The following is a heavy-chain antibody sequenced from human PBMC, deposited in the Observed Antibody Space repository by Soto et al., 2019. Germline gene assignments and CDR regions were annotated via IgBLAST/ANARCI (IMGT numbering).Heavy chain of an antibody. V-gene: IGHV1-18*01. Sequence: QVHLVQSGAEVKKPGASVKVSCKGSGYAFTTYGITWVRQAPGQGLEWMGWLSAHNGNTNYAQTLQGIVAVPRATSTSTAYRELRSLRSDATAVYYCARGRDGDYWGQGALVTVSS. D-gene: IGHD6-6*01. CDR3: ARGRDGDY. CDR2: LSAHNGNT. J-gene: IGHJ4*02. CDR1: GYAFTTYG.